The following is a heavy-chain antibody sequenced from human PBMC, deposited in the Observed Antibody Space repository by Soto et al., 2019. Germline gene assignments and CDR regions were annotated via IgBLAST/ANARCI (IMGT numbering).Heavy chain of an antibody. CDR1: GYTFTSYY. V-gene: IGHV1-46*01. J-gene: IGHJ6*02. Sequence: GASVKVSCKASGYTFTSYYMHWVRQAPGQGLEWMGIINPSGGSTSYAQKFQGRVTMTRDKSTSTVYMELSSLRSEDTAVYYCARGRADTAMAIYYNGIDVWGQGTTVTVSS. CDR2: INPSGGST. CDR3: ARGRADTAMAIYYNGIDV. D-gene: IGHD5-18*01.